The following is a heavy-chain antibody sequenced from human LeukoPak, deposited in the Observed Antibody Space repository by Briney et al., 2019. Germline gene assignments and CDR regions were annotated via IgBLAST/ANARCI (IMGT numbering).Heavy chain of an antibody. CDR2: ISSSRSIM. Sequence: PGGYLRLSCVASGFIFSYYDMDWVRQAPGKGLEWISYISSSRSIMYYADSVLGRFTVSIDNAENTLYLQMNSLRGDDTAVYYCARHNQGSPDYWGQGTLVTVSS. V-gene: IGHV3-48*01. J-gene: IGHJ4*02. CDR3: ARHNQGSPDY. CDR1: GFIFSYYD.